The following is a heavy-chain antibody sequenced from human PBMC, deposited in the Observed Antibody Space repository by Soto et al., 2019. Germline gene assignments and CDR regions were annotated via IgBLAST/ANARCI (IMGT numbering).Heavy chain of an antibody. Sequence: EVQLLESGGGLVQPGGSLRLSCAASGFTFSSYDMSWVRQAPGKGLEWVTAVSGSGGSTYYADSVKGRFTISRDNSKNPLDLQMNSLRAEDTAVYYCAKDRRGVMDVWGQGTTVTVSS. J-gene: IGHJ6*02. CDR3: AKDRRGVMDV. CDR1: GFTFSSYD. CDR2: VSGSGGST. V-gene: IGHV3-23*01. D-gene: IGHD3-10*01.